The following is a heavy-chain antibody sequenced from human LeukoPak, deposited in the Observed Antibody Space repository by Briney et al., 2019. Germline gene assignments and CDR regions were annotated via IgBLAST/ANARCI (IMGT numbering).Heavy chain of an antibody. CDR3: ARDLGMVRGAEHYGMDV. CDR2: IYTSGST. CDR1: GGSISSGSYY. D-gene: IGHD3-10*01. J-gene: IGHJ6*02. Sequence: SETLSLTCTVSGGSISSGSYYWSWIRQPAGKGLEWIGRIYTSGSTNYNPSLKSRVTISVDTSKNQFSLKLSSVTAADTAVYYCARDLGMVRGAEHYGMDVWGQGTTVTVSS. V-gene: IGHV4-61*02.